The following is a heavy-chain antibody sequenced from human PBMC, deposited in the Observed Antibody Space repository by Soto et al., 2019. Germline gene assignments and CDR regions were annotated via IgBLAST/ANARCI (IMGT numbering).Heavy chain of an antibody. CDR1: GFTFSSYG. V-gene: IGHV3-30*18. CDR2: ISYDGSNK. Sequence: QVQLVESGGGVVQPGRSLRLSCAASGFTFSSYGMHWVRQAPGKGLEWVAVISYDGSNKYYADSVKGRFTISRDNSKNPLYLQMNSLRAEDTAVYYCAKGTGTHFAYWGQGTLVTVSS. CDR3: AKGTGTHFAY. J-gene: IGHJ4*02. D-gene: IGHD3-10*01.